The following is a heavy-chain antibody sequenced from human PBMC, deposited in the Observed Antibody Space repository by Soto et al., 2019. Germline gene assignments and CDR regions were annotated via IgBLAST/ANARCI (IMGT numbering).Heavy chain of an antibody. CDR1: GFTFSSYA. Sequence: GGSLRLSCAASGFTFSSYAMSWVRQAPGKGLEWVSAISGSGCRTYYADSVKGRFTISRDNAKNTLYLQMNSLRAEDTAVSDCAKKSGFNWNRAYYYGIDVWGQGTTVTVSS. CDR2: ISGSGCRT. V-gene: IGHV3-23*01. CDR3: AKKSGFNWNRAYYYGIDV. J-gene: IGHJ6*02. D-gene: IGHD1-20*01.